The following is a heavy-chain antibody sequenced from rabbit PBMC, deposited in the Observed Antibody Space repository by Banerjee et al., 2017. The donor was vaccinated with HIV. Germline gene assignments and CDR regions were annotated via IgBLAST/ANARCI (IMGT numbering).Heavy chain of an antibody. V-gene: IGHV1S45*01. CDR2: INTLGSA. Sequence: QEQLKETGGGLVQPEGSLTLTCKASGFDISNYNMQWVRQSPGKGLESIGFINTLGSAYYASWAKGRLTISKTSSTTVTLQMTSLTAADTGTYFCAREMDNGDYYTTWGQGTLVTVS. CDR3: AREMDNGDYYTT. CDR1: GFDISNYNM. J-gene: IGHJ6*01. D-gene: IGHD2-1*01.